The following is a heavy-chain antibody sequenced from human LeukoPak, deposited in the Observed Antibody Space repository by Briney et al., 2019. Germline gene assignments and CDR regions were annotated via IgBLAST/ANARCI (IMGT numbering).Heavy chain of an antibody. V-gene: IGHV3-49*04. Sequence: GGSLRLSCTASGFTFRHYAMSWVRQTPGKGLEWVGFIRSIASGGTTEFAASVKGRFTISRDDSKGIAYLQMNSLKSEDTAVYYCARDFRLVSGAADFGYWGQGTLVTVSP. CDR3: ARDFRLVSGAADFGY. D-gene: IGHD3-10*01. CDR1: GFTFRHYA. J-gene: IGHJ4*02. CDR2: IRSIASGGTT.